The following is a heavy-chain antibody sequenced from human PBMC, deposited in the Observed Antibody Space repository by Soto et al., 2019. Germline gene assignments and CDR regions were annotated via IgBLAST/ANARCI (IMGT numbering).Heavy chain of an antibody. CDR2: ISWNSGSI. V-gene: IGHV3-9*01. CDR3: AKASRGYSGYVDY. Sequence: EVQLVESGGGLVQPGRSLRLSCAASGFTFDDYAMHWVRQAPGKGLEWVSGISWNSGSIGYADSVKGRFTISRDNAKNFLYLQMNSLRAEDTDLYYCAKASRGYSGYVDYWGQGTLVTVSS. D-gene: IGHD5-12*01. J-gene: IGHJ4*02. CDR1: GFTFDDYA.